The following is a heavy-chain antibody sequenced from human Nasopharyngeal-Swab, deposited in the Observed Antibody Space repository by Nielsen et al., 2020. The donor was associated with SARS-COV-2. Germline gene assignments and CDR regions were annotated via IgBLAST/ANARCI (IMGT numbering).Heavy chain of an antibody. CDR1: GGTFSSYA. V-gene: IGHV1-69*10. D-gene: IGHD3-22*01. J-gene: IGHJ3*02. CDR3: ARTYYYDSSGYYAFDI. Sequence: SVKVSCKASGGTFSSYAISWVRQAPGQGLEWMGGIIPILGIANYAQKFQGRVTINADKSTSTAYMELSSLRSEDTAVYYCARTYYYDSSGYYAFDIWGQGTMVTVSS. CDR2: IIPILGIA.